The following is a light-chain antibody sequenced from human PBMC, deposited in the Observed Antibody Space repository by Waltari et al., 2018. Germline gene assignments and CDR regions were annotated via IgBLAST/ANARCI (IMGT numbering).Light chain of an antibody. V-gene: IGKV3-15*01. J-gene: IGKJ4*01. CDR3: QQYNSWPLT. CDR1: QNFANT. Sequence: EIVMTQSPATLSVSPGERATLSCRASQNFANTLAWYQQKPGQAPRLVFHGASTRATGIPGRFSGSGSGTEFILTLNSLQSADFAVYYCQQYNSWPLTFGGGTKLEIK. CDR2: GAS.